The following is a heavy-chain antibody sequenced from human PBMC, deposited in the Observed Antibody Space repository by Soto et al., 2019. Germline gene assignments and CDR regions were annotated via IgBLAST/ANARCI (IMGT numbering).Heavy chain of an antibody. CDR3: AKRREYSNGEFDY. D-gene: IGHD5-18*01. CDR1: GYTFTSYG. J-gene: IGHJ4*02. Sequence: QVQLVQSGAEVKKPGASVKVSCKASGYTFTSYGISWVRQAPGQGLEWMGWITAYNGNTNYAQKLQGRVTMTTDTPTSTAYMELRSLRSADTAVYYCAKRREYSNGEFDYWGQGTLVTVSS. CDR2: ITAYNGNT. V-gene: IGHV1-18*01.